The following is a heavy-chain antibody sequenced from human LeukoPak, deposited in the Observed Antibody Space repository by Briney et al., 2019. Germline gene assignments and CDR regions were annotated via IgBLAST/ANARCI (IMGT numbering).Heavy chain of an antibody. D-gene: IGHD6-19*01. V-gene: IGHV3-48*01. CDR1: GFTFSSYG. CDR2: ISLSSKTI. Sequence: PGGSLRLSCAASGFTFSSYGMHWVRQAPGKGLEWISYISLSSKTINYADSVKGRFTISRDNAKNSLYLQMNSLRAEDTAVYYCANLIAVPGGDDYWGQGTLVTVSS. CDR3: ANLIAVPGGDDY. J-gene: IGHJ4*02.